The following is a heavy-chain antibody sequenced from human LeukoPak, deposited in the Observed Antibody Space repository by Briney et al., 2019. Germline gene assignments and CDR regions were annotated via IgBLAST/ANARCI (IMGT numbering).Heavy chain of an antibody. CDR2: IKQDGSEK. CDR1: GFTVSSYW. D-gene: IGHD3-3*01. CDR3: ARASPDFWSGYYEDYYYMDV. V-gene: IGHV3-7*01. Sequence: PGGSLRLSCAASGFTVSSYWMSWVRQAPGKGLEWVANIKQDGSEKYYVDSVKGRFTISRDNARNSLYLQMISLRAEDTAVYYCARASPDFWSGYYEDYYYMDVWGKGTTVTVSS. J-gene: IGHJ6*03.